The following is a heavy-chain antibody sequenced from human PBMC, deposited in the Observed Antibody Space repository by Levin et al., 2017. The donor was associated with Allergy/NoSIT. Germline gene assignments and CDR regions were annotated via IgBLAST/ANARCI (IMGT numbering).Heavy chain of an antibody. J-gene: IGHJ4*02. CDR3: ARGQGVNDLDY. CDR1: GYSFKSYE. Sequence: ASVKVSCKASGYSFKSYEISWGRQATGQGLEWMGWMNPNSDNTAYAQKFQGRVTMTRNTCTNTVYMELSSLRSEDTAMYYCARGQGVNDLDYWGQGTLVTVSS. V-gene: IGHV1-8*01. D-gene: IGHD1-1*01. CDR2: MNPNSDNT.